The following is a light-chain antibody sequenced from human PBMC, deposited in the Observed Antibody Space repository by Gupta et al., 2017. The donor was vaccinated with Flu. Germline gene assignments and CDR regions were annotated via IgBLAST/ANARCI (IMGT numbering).Light chain of an antibody. CDR3: RQAIQTPLT. J-gene: IGKJ4*01. V-gene: IGKV2-28*01. Sequence: DIVMTQSPLSLPVTPGEPASISCRSSQSLLHSNGYNYLDWYLQKPGQSPQLLIYLGSNRASGVPDRFSGSGSGTDFTLKISRGEAEDVGVYDCRQAIQTPLTFGGGTKVEIK. CDR1: QSLLHSNGYNY. CDR2: LGS.